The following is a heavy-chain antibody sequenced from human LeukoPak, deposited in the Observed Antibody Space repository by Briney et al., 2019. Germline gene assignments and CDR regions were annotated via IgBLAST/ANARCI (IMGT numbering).Heavy chain of an antibody. CDR3: ARDCGYQCLFDY. J-gene: IGHJ4*02. D-gene: IGHD5-12*01. CDR1: GYTFTNYG. CDR2: ISGYSGNT. Sequence: ASVKVSCKASGYTFTNYGISWVRQAPGQGLEWMGWISGYSGNTNYAQKSQGRVTMTTDTSTNAVHMELRSLRSDDTAVYYCARDCGYQCLFDYWGQGTLVTVSS. V-gene: IGHV1-18*01.